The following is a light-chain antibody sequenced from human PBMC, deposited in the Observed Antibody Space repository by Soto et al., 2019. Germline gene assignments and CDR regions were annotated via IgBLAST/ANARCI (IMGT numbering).Light chain of an antibody. V-gene: IGLV2-14*01. Sequence: QSALTQPASVSGSPGQSIAISCTGTGSDVGGYIYVSWYQLHPGKAPKLMIYEVSNRPSGVSNRFSGSKSGNTASLTISGLQAEDEADYYCSSYTSSKTLVFGGGTKVTVL. CDR2: EVS. J-gene: IGLJ2*01. CDR3: SSYTSSKTLV. CDR1: GSDVGGYIY.